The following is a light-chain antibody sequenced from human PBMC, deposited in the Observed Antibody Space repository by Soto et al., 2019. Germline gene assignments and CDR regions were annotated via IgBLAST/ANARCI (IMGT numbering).Light chain of an antibody. V-gene: IGLV2-14*01. J-gene: IGLJ1*01. CDR1: ITDVGGYNF. CDR3: SSYTSTSTYV. CDR2: EVS. Sequence: QSALTQPASVSGSPGQSITISCTGTITDVGGYNFVSWYQQHPAKAPQLMIYEVSNRPSGVSTRFSGSKSGNTASLTISGLQAEDEADYYCSSYTSTSTYVFGTGTKVTVL.